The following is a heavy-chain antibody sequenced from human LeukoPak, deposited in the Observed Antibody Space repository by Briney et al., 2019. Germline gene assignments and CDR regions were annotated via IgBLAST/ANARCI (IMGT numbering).Heavy chain of an antibody. D-gene: IGHD3-9*01. CDR2: ISSSSSYI. J-gene: IGHJ4*02. CDR1: GFTFSSYS. V-gene: IGHV3-21*01. CDR3: ARFNDWLRLRGFDY. Sequence: PGGSLRLSCAASGFTFSSYSMNWVRQAPGKGLEWVSSISSSSSYIYYADSVKGRFTISRDNAKNSLYLQMSSLRAEDTAVYYCARFNDWLRLRGFDYWGQGTLVTVSS.